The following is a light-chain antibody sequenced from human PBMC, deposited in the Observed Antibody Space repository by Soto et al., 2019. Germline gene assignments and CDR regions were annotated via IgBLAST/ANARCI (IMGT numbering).Light chain of an antibody. V-gene: IGKV3-11*01. Sequence: EVVLTQSPHTLSLSAGERATLSCRTSHSVDIYVAWYQQKPGQAPRLLIYDSYNRVTGIPTRFSGSGSGTDFTLTISSLEPEDSAIYYCQQRKDWPPLTFGGGTKVEIK. CDR1: HSVDIY. CDR2: DSY. CDR3: QQRKDWPPLT. J-gene: IGKJ4*01.